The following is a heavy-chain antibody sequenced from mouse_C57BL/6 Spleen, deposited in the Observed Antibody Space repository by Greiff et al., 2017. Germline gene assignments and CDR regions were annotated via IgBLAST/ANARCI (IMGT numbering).Heavy chain of an antibody. CDR2: SRNKANDYTT. J-gene: IGHJ1*03. Sequence: DVMLVESGGGLVQSGRSLRLSCATSGFTFSDFYMEWVRQAPGKGLEWIAASRNKANDYTTEYSASVKGRFIVSRDTSQSILYLQMNALRAEDTAIYYCARDAVGGWGYFDVWGTGTTVTVSS. CDR3: ARDAVGGWGYFDV. V-gene: IGHV7-1*01. CDR1: GFTFSDFY. D-gene: IGHD3-3*01.